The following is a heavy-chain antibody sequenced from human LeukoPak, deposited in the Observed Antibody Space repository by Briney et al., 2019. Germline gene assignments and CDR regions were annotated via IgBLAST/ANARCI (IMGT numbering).Heavy chain of an antibody. Sequence: GGCLRLSCGASGFTFRSYAMRWVRQAPGKGLEWVSAISSNGDTIYYADSVKGRFTTSRDNSKNTLYLQVNSLRAVDTAVYYCAKAAPDTTYFDYWGQGTLVTVSS. CDR2: ISSNGDTI. CDR1: GFTFRSYA. D-gene: IGHD2/OR15-2a*01. CDR3: AKAAPDTTYFDY. J-gene: IGHJ4*02. V-gene: IGHV3-23*01.